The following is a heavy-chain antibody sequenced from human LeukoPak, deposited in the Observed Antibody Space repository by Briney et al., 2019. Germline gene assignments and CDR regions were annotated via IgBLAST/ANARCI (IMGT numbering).Heavy chain of an antibody. Sequence: GGSLRLSCAASGFTFSSCAMSWVRQGPGKGLEWVSAISGRGDRTYYADSVKGRFTISRDNSKNTLYLQMNSLRAEDTAVYYCAKEQSSSGFFDYWGQGTLVTVSS. J-gene: IGHJ4*02. CDR1: GFTFSSCA. CDR2: ISGRGDRT. V-gene: IGHV3-23*01. D-gene: IGHD6-6*01. CDR3: AKEQSSSGFFDY.